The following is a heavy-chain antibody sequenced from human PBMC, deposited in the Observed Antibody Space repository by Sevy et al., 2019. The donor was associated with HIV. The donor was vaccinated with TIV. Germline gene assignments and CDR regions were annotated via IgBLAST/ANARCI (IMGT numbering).Heavy chain of an antibody. CDR1: GFTFSSYA. Sequence: GGSLRLSCAASGFTFSSYAMSWVRQAPGKGLEWVSAIGGSGGSTYYAESVKGRFTISRDNSKNTLYLQMNSLRAEDTAVYYCAKATTTYGDYGYWGQGTLVTVSS. CDR3: AKATTTYGDYGY. J-gene: IGHJ4*02. D-gene: IGHD4-17*01. V-gene: IGHV3-23*01. CDR2: IGGSGGST.